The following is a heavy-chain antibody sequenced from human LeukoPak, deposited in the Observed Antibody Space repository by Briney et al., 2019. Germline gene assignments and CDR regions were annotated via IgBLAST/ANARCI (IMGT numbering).Heavy chain of an antibody. Sequence: GESLKISCKASGYRFTSYWIGWVRQMPGKGLEWMGIIYPGDSDTRYSPSFQGQVTISADKSISTAYLQWSSLKASDTAMYYCARSGRLGYCSGGSCFRWDYWGQGTLVTVSS. D-gene: IGHD2-15*01. V-gene: IGHV5-51*01. CDR1: GYRFTSYW. CDR3: ARSGRLGYCSGGSCFRWDY. CDR2: IYPGDSDT. J-gene: IGHJ4*02.